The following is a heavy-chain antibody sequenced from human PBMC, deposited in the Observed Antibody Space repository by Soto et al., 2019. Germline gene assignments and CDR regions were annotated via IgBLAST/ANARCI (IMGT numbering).Heavy chain of an antibody. CDR3: ERNRKPSLKIHGMDV. J-gene: IGHJ6*02. V-gene: IGHV3-21*01. Sequence: PGGSLRLSCAPSGLTLSSYSMNWVRQAPGKGLEWVASISSGSHYIYYADSVTGRFTISRDNARDLVSLQMDSLRVEDTAVYYCERNRKPSLKIHGMDVWGRGTTVTVSS. CDR2: ISSGSHYI. CDR1: GLTLSSYS.